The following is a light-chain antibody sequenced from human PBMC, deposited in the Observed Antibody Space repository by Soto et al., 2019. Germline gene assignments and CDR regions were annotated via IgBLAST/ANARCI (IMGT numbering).Light chain of an antibody. CDR2: DVT. CDR3: TSFAGSGTYV. CDR1: SSDVGGYNY. J-gene: IGLJ1*01. Sequence: QCALTQPASVSGSPGQSIAISCTGTSSDVGGYNYVSWYQQHPGKAPKLIIFDVTNRPSGVSDRFSGSKSGSTASLTISGLQADDEADYYCTSFAGSGTYVFGTGTKVTVL. V-gene: IGLV2-14*01.